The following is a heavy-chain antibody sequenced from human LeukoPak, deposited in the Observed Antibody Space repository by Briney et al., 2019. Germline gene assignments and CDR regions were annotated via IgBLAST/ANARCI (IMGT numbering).Heavy chain of an antibody. D-gene: IGHD1-26*01. J-gene: IGHJ4*02. Sequence: GGSLRLSCAASGFTFRSYAMHWVRQAPGKGLEYVSAISSNGGSTYYANSVKGRFTISRDNSKNTLYLQMGSLRAEDMAVYYCARFARSYSGSYDYWGQGTLVTVSS. CDR2: ISSNGGST. CDR3: ARFARSYSGSYDY. V-gene: IGHV3-64*01. CDR1: GFTFRSYA.